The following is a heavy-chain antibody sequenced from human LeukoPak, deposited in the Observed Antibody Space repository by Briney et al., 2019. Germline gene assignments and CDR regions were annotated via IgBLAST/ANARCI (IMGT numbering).Heavy chain of an antibody. J-gene: IGHJ4*02. CDR2: IYYSGST. V-gene: IGHV4-59*01. CDR1: GGSISSSY. D-gene: IGHD1-26*01. Sequence: SETLSLTCTVSGGSISSSYWSWIRQPPGKGLEWIGYIYYSGSTNYNPSLKSRVTISVDTSKNQFSLKLSSVTAADTAVYYCARDQVGVGASYFDYWGQGTLITVSS. CDR3: ARDQVGVGASYFDY.